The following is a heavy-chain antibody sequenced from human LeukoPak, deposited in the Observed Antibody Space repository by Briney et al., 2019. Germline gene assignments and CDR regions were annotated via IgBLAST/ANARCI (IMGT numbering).Heavy chain of an antibody. CDR3: AKRYSGSYNYYYMDV. Sequence: GGSLRRSCAASGFTFSSYEMNWVRQAPGKGLEWVSYISSSGSTIYYADSVKGRFTISRDNAKNSLYLQMNSLRAEDTAVYYCAKRYSGSYNYYYMDVWGKGTTVTVSS. CDR1: GFTFSSYE. V-gene: IGHV3-48*03. CDR2: ISSSGSTI. J-gene: IGHJ6*03. D-gene: IGHD1-26*01.